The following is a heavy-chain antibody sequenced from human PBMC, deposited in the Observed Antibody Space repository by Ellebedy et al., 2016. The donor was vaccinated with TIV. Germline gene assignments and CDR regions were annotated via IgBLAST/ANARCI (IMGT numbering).Heavy chain of an antibody. J-gene: IGHJ3*01. D-gene: IGHD2-21*02. CDR2: IYPGDSAT. Sequence: GGSLRLSCKGSGYNFSKWWIGWVRQMPGKGLEWMGIIYPGDSATRYSPSFEGQVTISADESTSTAYLQWSSLKASDTAMYYCARVLGFVVVTTTIHDAFDVWGPGTVVTVSS. CDR3: ARVLGFVVVTTTIHDAFDV. CDR1: GYNFSKWW. V-gene: IGHV5-51*01.